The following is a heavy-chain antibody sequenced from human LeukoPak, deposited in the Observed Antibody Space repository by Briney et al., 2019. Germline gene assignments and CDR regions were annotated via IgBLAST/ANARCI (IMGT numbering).Heavy chain of an antibody. CDR1: GFTFTTYA. V-gene: IGHV3-23*01. D-gene: IGHD3-22*01. CDR3: ARGYHDFSGYWLSYFDY. J-gene: IGHJ4*02. Sequence: GGSLRLSCAASGFTFTTYAMNWVRQAPGKGLEWVSAIINSGGSTYYADSVKGRFTISRDNSKNTLYLQMNSLRAEDTAVYYCARGYHDFSGYWLSYFDYWGQGTLVTVSS. CDR2: IINSGGST.